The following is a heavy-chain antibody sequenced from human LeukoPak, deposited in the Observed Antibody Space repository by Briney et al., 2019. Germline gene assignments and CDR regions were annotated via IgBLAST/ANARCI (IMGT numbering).Heavy chain of an antibody. J-gene: IGHJ4*02. V-gene: IGHV4-39*01. D-gene: IGHD1-26*01. Sequence: PSETLSLTCTVSVASISSSNYYWGWVRQPPGKGLEWIGSIYYSGITYYNPSLKSRVTISVDTSKNQFSLTLNSVTAADTAVYYCARLGLSRGELQGYWGQGTLVTVSS. CDR3: ARLGLSRGELQGY. CDR1: VASISSSNYY. CDR2: IYYSGIT.